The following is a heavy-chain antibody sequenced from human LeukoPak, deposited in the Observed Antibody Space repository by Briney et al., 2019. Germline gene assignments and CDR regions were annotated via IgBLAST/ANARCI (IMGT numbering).Heavy chain of an antibody. CDR3: TRVSGLGTNEFYQY. D-gene: IGHD3-10*01. V-gene: IGHV3-74*01. CDR2: TNNDGSST. J-gene: IGHJ1*01. Sequence: GGSLRLSCAASGLTFSNSWMHWVRQAPGKGLVWVSRTNNDGSSTRYADSVKGRFTISRDNAKNTVYLQMNSLRAEDTAVYYCTRVSGLGTNEFYQYWGQGTLVTVPS. CDR1: GLTFSNSW.